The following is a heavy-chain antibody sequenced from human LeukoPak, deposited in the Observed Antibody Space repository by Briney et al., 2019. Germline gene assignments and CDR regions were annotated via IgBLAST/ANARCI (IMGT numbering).Heavy chain of an antibody. J-gene: IGHJ5*02. CDR2: IYYSGST. D-gene: IGHD4-17*01. CDR1: GGSISSGGYY. CDR3: ARDAYTVTTLPGVWWFDP. Sequence: SQTLSLTCTVSGGSISSGGYYWSWIRQQPGKGLEWIGYIYYSGSTYYNPSLKSRVTISVDTSKNQFSLKLSSVTAADTAVYYCARDAYTVTTLPGVWWFDPWGQGTLVTVSS. V-gene: IGHV4-31*03.